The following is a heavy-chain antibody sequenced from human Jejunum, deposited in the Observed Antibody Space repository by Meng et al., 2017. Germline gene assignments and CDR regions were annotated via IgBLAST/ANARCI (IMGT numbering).Heavy chain of an antibody. D-gene: IGHD3-10*01. CDR2: LHYSGDT. J-gene: IGHJ4*02. CDR1: GGSIRDTTYY. Sequence: SETLSLTCTVSGGSIRDTTYYWGWIRQPPGKGLEWIGSLHYSGDTNYNPSLKSRVSISVDTSKRQFSLNLRSVTAADTAVYYCVRDSRTSVTLLRGVHPFEYWGQGMLVTVSS. CDR3: VRDSRTSVTLLRGVHPFEY. V-gene: IGHV4-39*07.